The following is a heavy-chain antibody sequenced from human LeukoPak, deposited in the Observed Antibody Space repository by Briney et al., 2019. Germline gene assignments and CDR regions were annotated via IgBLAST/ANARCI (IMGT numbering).Heavy chain of an antibody. CDR2: IRDKANGGTT. V-gene: IGHV3-49*04. D-gene: IGHD2-15*01. CDR3: SRGFAAD. CDR1: GFNFGEFV. Sequence: PGGSLRRSCATSGFNFGEFVVSWVRQAPGTGLEWVGFIRDKANGGTTEYAASVEGRFMIARDDSKGLAYLEMNSLKVDDTGTYYCSRGFAADWGQGALVTVSS. J-gene: IGHJ4*02.